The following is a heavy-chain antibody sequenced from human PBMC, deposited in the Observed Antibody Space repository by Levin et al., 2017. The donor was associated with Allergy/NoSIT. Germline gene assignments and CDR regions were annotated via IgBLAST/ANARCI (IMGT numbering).Heavy chain of an antibody. CDR3: ARDRVITSSNTYYDYGVDV. J-gene: IGHJ6*02. CDR2: LSSSGSS. D-gene: IGHD4-11*01. Sequence: NPSETLSLTCTVSGGSISTYFWSWIRQPPGKGLEWIGHLSSSGSSNYNPSLKSRVTISVDTSKNQLSLKLTSVTAADRAVYYCARDRVITSSNTYYDYGVDVWGQGTTVTVSS. V-gene: IGHV4-59*01. CDR1: GGSISTYF.